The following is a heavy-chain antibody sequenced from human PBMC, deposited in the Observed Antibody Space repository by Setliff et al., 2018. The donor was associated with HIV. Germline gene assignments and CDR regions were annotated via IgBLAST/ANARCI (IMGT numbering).Heavy chain of an antibody. Sequence: PSETLSLTCAVHRQTLTHYNWNWVRQSQGKGLEWIGEVTHRGDVYYNSALKRRLTIALEESINSFSLTLTSVTAADAGVYFCARYSPWYAECFDVWGPGTLVTVSS. CDR3: ARYSPWYAECFDV. J-gene: IGHJ3*01. D-gene: IGHD3-10*01. CDR2: VTHRGDV. V-gene: IGHV4-34*01. CDR1: RQTLTHYN.